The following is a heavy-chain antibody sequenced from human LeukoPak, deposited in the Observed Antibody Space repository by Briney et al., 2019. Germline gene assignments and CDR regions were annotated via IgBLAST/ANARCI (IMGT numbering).Heavy chain of an antibody. V-gene: IGHV4-39*01. J-gene: IGHJ4*02. CDR3: ARLFWYSGSYQNIDY. CDR2: IYYSGST. CDR1: GGSISSSSYY. Sequence: SETLSLTCTVSGGSISSSSYYWGWIRQPPGKGLEWIASIYYSGSTYYNPSLKSRVTISVDTSKNQFSLKLSSVTAADTAVYYCARLFWYSGSYQNIDYWGQGTLVTVSS. D-gene: IGHD1-26*01.